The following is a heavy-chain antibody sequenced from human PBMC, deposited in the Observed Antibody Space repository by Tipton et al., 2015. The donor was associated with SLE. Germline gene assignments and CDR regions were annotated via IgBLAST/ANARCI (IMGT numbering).Heavy chain of an antibody. CDR2: IYHTGST. Sequence: TLSLTCTVSGGSISSGSYYWSWIRQPPKQGLEWIGWIYHTGSTDYNPSLKSRVTISVDTSKNQFSLRLSSVTAADTAVYYCARDYYGSGFDAFDIWGQETMVTVSS. D-gene: IGHD3-10*01. CDR3: ARDYYGSGFDAFDI. J-gene: IGHJ3*02. CDR1: GGSISSGSYY. V-gene: IGHV4-61*01.